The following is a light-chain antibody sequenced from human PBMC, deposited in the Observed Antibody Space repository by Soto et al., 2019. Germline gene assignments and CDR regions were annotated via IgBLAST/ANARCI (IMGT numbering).Light chain of an antibody. CDR2: GSS. V-gene: IGKV1-12*01. Sequence: DIQMTQSPSFVSASVGDRVTITCRATQGISSWLAWFQQRPGKAPKLLIYGSSTLQNGVPSRFSGSGSGTEFTLTISGLQPEDFAPYYCQQAHSFPHTFGQGTKVEL. CDR3: QQAHSFPHT. CDR1: QGISSW. J-gene: IGKJ2*01.